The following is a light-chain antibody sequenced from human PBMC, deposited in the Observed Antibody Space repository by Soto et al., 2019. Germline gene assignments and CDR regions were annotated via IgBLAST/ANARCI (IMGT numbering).Light chain of an antibody. CDR1: SSDVGRYNY. CDR3: SSYTGNNNLVV. J-gene: IGLJ2*01. V-gene: IGLV2-8*01. Sequence: QSVLTQPPSASGSPGQSVTISCTGTSSDVGRYNYVSWYQQHPGKAPKLMIYEVTKRPSGVPDRFSGSKSDNTASLTVSGLQAEDEADYYCSSYTGNNNLVVFGGGTKLTVL. CDR2: EVT.